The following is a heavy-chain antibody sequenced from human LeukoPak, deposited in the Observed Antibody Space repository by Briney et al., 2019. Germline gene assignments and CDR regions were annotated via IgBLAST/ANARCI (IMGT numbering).Heavy chain of an antibody. V-gene: IGHV3-23*01. D-gene: IGHD3/OR15-3a*01. CDR2: ITGSGGST. Sequence: GGSLRLSCAASGFTFSNYGLSWVRQAPGKGLEWVSGITGSGGSTYYADSVKGRFTISRDNSKNTLYLQMNSLRAEDTAVYYCARGEWTGLPDDYWGQGTLVTVSS. CDR3: ARGEWTGLPDDY. CDR1: GFTFSNYG. J-gene: IGHJ4*02.